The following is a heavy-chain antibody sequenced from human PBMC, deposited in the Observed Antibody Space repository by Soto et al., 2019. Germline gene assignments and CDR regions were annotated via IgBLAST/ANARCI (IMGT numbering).Heavy chain of an antibody. J-gene: IGHJ4*02. CDR1: GFTFSSYT. CDR2: ISGSGGSP. V-gene: IGHV3-23*01. CDR3: AKVVRGKGYYFDY. Sequence: GGSLRLSCAASGFTFSSYTMAWVRQAPGKGLEWVSAISGSGGSPYYADSVQGRFTISRDNSKNTLFLQMNSLRAEDTAVYYCAKVVRGKGYYFDYWGQGTLVTVSS. D-gene: IGHD2-15*01.